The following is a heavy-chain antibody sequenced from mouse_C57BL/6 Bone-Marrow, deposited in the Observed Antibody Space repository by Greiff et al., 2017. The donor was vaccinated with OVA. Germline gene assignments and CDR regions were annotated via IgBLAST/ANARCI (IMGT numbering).Heavy chain of an antibody. CDR1: GYTFTSYW. V-gene: IGHV1-72*01. J-gene: IGHJ4*01. CDR2: IDPNSGGT. D-gene: IGHD2-5*01. CDR3: ARLGNMSNCYYAMDY. Sequence: QVQLQQPGAELVKPGASVKLSCKASGYTFTSYWMHWVKQRPGRGLEWIGRIDPNSGGTKYNEKFKSKATLTVDKPASTAYMQLSSLTSEDSAVDYGARLGNMSNCYYAMDYWGQGTSVTVSS.